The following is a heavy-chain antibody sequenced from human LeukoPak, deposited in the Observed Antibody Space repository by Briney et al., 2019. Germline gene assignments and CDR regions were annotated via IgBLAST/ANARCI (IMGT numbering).Heavy chain of an antibody. J-gene: IGHJ4*02. CDR3: ARGGDGYNFTTFYFDY. CDR2: INPNSGGT. D-gene: IGHD5-24*01. V-gene: IGHV1-2*04. CDR1: GYTFTGYY. Sequence: ASVKVSCKASGYTFTGYYMHWVRQAPGQGLEWMGWINPNSGGTNYAQKFQGWFTMTRDTSISTAYMELSRLRSDDTAVYYCARGGDGYNFTTFYFDYWGQGTLVTVSS.